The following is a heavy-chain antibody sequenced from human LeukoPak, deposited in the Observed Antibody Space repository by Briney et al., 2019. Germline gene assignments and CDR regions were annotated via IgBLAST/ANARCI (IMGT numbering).Heavy chain of an antibody. D-gene: IGHD6-13*01. Sequence: SETLSLTCTVSGYSISSGYYWGWIRQPPGKGLEWIGTIYSSGSTNYNPSLKSRVTISLDTSKNQFSLKLNSVTTTDSAVYYCARVSAAGGTRLFDYWGQGTLVTVSS. V-gene: IGHV4-38-2*02. CDR3: ARVSAAGGTRLFDY. CDR1: GYSISSGYY. J-gene: IGHJ4*02. CDR2: IYSSGST.